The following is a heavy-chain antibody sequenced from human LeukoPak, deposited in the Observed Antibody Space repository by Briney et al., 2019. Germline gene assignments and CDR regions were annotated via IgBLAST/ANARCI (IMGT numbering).Heavy chain of an antibody. CDR2: IYYSGST. CDR3: ARGVDYAGPFGY. Sequence: SETLSLTCTVSGGSVSSGSYYWSWIRQPPGKGLEWIGYIYYSGSTNYNPSLKSRVTISVDTSKNQFSLKLSSVTAADTAVYYCARGVDYAGPFGYWGQGTLVTVSS. D-gene: IGHD4-17*01. J-gene: IGHJ4*02. V-gene: IGHV4-61*01. CDR1: GGSVSSGSYY.